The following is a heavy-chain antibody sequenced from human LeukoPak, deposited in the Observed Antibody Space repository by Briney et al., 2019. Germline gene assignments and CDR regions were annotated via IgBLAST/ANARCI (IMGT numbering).Heavy chain of an antibody. V-gene: IGHV3-7*03. D-gene: IGHD2-2*02. CDR2: IKRDGSDK. Sequence: GGSLRLSCAASGFTFSSYWMSWVRQAPGKGLEWVANIKRDGSDKYYVGSVEGRFAISRDNSKNTLYLQMNSLRAEDTAVYYCAILGYCSSTSCYKGVNYWGQGTLVTVSS. J-gene: IGHJ4*02. CDR1: GFTFSSYW. CDR3: AILGYCSSTSCYKGVNY.